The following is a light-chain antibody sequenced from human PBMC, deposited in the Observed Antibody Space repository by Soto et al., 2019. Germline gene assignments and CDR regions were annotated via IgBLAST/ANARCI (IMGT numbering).Light chain of an antibody. J-gene: IGKJ4*01. CDR1: QGISSW. V-gene: IGKV1D-16*01. CDR3: QQSNSYPRT. CDR2: AAS. Sequence: DIQMTQSPSSLSAFVGDRVTITCRASQGISSWLAWYQHKPEKAPKSLIYAASSLQSGVPSRFRGSGSGTDFPLTISRLQPEVFATDYCQQSNSYPRTFGGGPSVEIQ.